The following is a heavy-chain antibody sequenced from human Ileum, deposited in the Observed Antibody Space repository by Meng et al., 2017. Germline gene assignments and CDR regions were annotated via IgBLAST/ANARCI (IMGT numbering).Heavy chain of an antibody. Sequence: SETLSLTCAVSGGSIRSSSYYWGWVRQPPGKGLEWIGSIYSAGNTNYNPSLKSRVAISVDTSKNQFSLKLTSVTAADTAYYYCVGAPSGSSSVWNSPFDYWGQGTLVTVSS. CDR1: GGSIRSSSYY. CDR3: VGAPSGSSSVWNSPFDY. CDR2: IYSAGNT. V-gene: IGHV4-39*07. D-gene: IGHD1/OR15-1a*01. J-gene: IGHJ4*02.